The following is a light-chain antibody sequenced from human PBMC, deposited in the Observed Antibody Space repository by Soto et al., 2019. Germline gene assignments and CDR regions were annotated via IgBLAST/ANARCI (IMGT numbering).Light chain of an antibody. Sequence: QSVLTQPASVSGSPGQSITISCTGTSSDVGGYNYVSWYQQHPGKAPKLMIYDVSNRPSGVSNRFSGSKSGNTASLTISGLQAEDEADYYCSSYRSSSSTPYVFGTGTKVTVL. V-gene: IGLV2-14*01. CDR3: SSYRSSSSTPYV. CDR1: SSDVGGYNY. J-gene: IGLJ1*01. CDR2: DVS.